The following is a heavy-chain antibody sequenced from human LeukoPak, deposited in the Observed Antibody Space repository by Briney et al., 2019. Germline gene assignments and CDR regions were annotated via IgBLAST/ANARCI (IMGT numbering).Heavy chain of an antibody. Sequence: SVKVSCKPSGGTFSSYAISWVRQAPGQGLEWMGRIIPILGIADYAQKFQGRVKITADKSTSTGYMELSSLRSEDTAVYYCAREYCSGGSCYPNVFDYWGQGTLVTVSS. J-gene: IGHJ4*02. CDR3: AREYCSGGSCYPNVFDY. CDR2: IIPILGIA. CDR1: GGTFSSYA. D-gene: IGHD2-15*01. V-gene: IGHV1-69*04.